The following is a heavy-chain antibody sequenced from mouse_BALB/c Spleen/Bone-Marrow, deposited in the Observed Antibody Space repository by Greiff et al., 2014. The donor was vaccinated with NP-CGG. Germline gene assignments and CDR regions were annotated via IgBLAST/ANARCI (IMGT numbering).Heavy chain of an antibody. Sequence: VNVVESGAELMKPGASVKISCKATGYTFSSYWIEWVKQRPGHGLEWIGEILPGSGSTNNNEKFKGKATFTADTSSNTAYMQLSSLTSEDSAVYYCARNLYYFDYWGQGTTLTVSS. J-gene: IGHJ2*01. CDR2: ILPGSGST. CDR3: ARNLYYFDY. V-gene: IGHV1-9*01. CDR1: GYTFSSYW.